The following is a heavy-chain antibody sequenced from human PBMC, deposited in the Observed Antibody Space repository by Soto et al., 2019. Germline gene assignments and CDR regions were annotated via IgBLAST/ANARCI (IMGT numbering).Heavy chain of an antibody. CDR1: GFTFSTYS. D-gene: IGHD3-22*01. CDR3: ASQSHYSSGYSFDY. CDR2: ISSNGGYT. V-gene: IGHV3-64*01. J-gene: IGHJ4*02. Sequence: EVQLVESGGGLVQPGGSLRLSCAASGFTFSTYSMHWVRQAPGKGLEYVSAISSNGGYTYYANSVKGRFTISRDNSKNTLYFQMDSLRAEDMAVYYCASQSHYSSGYSFDYWGQGTLVTVSS.